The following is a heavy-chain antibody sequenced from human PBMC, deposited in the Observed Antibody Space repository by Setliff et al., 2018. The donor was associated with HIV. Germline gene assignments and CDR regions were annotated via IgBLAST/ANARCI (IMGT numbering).Heavy chain of an antibody. CDR3: ARMVRSGYDRGYFDS. CDR2: INQDGSEK. V-gene: IGHV3-7*01. CDR1: GFAFTTHW. J-gene: IGHJ4*02. Sequence: GGSLRLSCAACGFAFTTHWINWVRQAPGKGLEWVAIINQDGSEKFYVDSVEGRFTISRDNAKDSMFLQMNSLRGEDTAVYYCARMVRSGYDRGYFDSWGQGTLVTVSS. D-gene: IGHD5-12*01.